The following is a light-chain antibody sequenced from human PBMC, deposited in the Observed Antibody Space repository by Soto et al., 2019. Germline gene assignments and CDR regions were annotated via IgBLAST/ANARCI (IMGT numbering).Light chain of an antibody. CDR1: RSISNW. J-gene: IGKJ2*01. CDR3: QEYNAFPRT. CDR2: KAS. Sequence: DIQMTQSPSTLSASVGDRVTITCRASRSISNWLAWYQQEPGKAPKLLIYKASSLETGVPSRFSGSGYGTEFTLTISSLQPADFATYYCQEYNAFPRTFGQGTKLQMK. V-gene: IGKV1-5*03.